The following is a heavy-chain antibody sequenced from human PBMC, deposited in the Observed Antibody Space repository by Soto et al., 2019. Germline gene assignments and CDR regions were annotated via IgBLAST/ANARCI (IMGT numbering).Heavy chain of an antibody. CDR1: GFTFSSYG. J-gene: IGHJ4*02. CDR2: IWHDGGNK. CDR3: ARDGDVNTGFGRDY. Sequence: GGSLRLSCAASGFTFSSYGMHWVRQAPGKGLEWVAFIWHDGGNKFYAESVKGRFTISRDNSKNTLYLQMTSLSAEDTAMYYCARDGDVNTGFGRDYWGQGTLVTVSS. D-gene: IGHD1-26*01. V-gene: IGHV3-33*01.